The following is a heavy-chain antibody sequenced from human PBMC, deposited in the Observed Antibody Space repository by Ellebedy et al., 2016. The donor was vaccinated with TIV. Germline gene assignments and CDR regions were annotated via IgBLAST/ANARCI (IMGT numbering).Heavy chain of an antibody. D-gene: IGHD6-19*01. CDR2: ISGDGGST. V-gene: IGHV3-43*02. CDR3: ARAVAGDY. J-gene: IGHJ4*02. CDR1: GFTFDDYA. Sequence: GGSLRLSCAASGFTFDDYAMHWVRQAPGKGLEWVSLISGDGGSTYYADSVKGRFTISRDNAKNTLYLQMNSLRAEDTAVYYCARAVAGDYWGQGTLVTVSS.